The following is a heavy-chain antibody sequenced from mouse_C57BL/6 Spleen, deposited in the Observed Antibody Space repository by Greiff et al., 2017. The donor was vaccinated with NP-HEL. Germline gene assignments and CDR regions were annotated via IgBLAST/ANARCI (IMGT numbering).Heavy chain of an antibody. CDR2: IYPRSGNT. CDR3: ARDGSGYFAY. D-gene: IGHD3-2*02. J-gene: IGHJ3*01. V-gene: IGHV1-81*01. CDR1: GYTFTSYG. Sequence: QVQLKESGAELARPGASVKLSCKASGYTFTSYGISWVKQRTGQGLEWIGEIYPRSGNTYYNEKFKGKATLTADKSSSTAYMELRSLTSEDSAVYFCARDGSGYFAYWGQGTLVTVSA.